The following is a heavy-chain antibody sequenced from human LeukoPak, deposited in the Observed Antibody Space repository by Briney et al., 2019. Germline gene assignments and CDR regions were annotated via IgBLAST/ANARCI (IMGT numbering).Heavy chain of an antibody. CDR1: GFTFSSYS. CDR3: ARELDGSGSYYLDY. V-gene: IGHV3-21*01. CDR2: ISSSSSYI. D-gene: IGHD3-10*01. Sequence: GGSLRLSCAASGFTFSSYSMNWVRQAPGKGLEWVSSISSSSSYIYYADSAKGRFTISRDNAKNSLYLQMNSLRAEDTAVYYCARELDGSGSYYLDYWGQGTLVTVSS. J-gene: IGHJ4*02.